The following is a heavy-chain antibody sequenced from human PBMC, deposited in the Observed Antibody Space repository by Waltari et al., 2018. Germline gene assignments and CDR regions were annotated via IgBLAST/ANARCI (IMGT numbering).Heavy chain of an antibody. V-gene: IGHV4-34*01. D-gene: IGHD5-12*01. CDR3: ARVQVMGGYKT. J-gene: IGHJ5*02. Sequence: QVQLQQWGAGLLKPSETLSLTCAVYGGSFSGHYWSWLRQPPGKGLEWIGEINHSGSTNYNPSLKSRVTISVDTSKNQFSLKLSSVTAADTAVYYCARVQVMGGYKTWGQGTLVTVSS. CDR1: GGSFSGHY. CDR2: INHSGST.